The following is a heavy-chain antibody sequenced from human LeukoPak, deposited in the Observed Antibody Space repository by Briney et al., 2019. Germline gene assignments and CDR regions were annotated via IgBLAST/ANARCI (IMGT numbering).Heavy chain of an antibody. V-gene: IGHV3-7*01. CDR3: ARGSTYSSGWYTGFDY. CDR2: IKQDGGEK. Sequence: PGGSLRLSCAASGFTFNNYWMSWVRQAPGKGLEWVANIKQDGGEKYYVDSLEGRFTISRDNAKNSLFLQMNSLRAEDTAVYYCARGSTYSSGWYTGFDYWGQGTLVTVSS. CDR1: GFTFNNYW. J-gene: IGHJ4*02. D-gene: IGHD6-19*01.